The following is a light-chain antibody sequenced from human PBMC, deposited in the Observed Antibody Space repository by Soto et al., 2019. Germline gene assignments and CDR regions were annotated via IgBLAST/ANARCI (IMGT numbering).Light chain of an antibody. CDR2: LNSDGSH. CDR1: SGHSSYA. CDR3: QTWNTGTHVV. J-gene: IGLJ2*01. V-gene: IGLV4-69*01. Sequence: QPVLTQSPSASASLGASVKLTCTLSSGHSSYAIAWHQQQPEKGPRYLMKLNSDGSHNKGDGIPDRLSGSSSGAERYLTISSLQSEDEADYYCQTWNTGTHVVFGGGTKLTVL.